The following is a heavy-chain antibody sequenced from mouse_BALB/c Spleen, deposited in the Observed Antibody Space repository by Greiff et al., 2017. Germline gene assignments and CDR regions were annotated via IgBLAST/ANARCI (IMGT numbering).Heavy chain of an antibody. Sequence: QLQQSGPGLVAPSQSLSITCPVSGFPFTGLGVNWVRQPPGKGLEWLGMIWGDGSTDYNSALKSRLSISKDNSKSQVFLKMNSLQTDDTARYYCARGDTTVVAGDYAMDYWGQGTSVTVSS. CDR1: GFPFTGLG. CDR3: ARGDTTVVAGDYAMDY. CDR2: IWGDGST. V-gene: IGHV2-6-7*01. D-gene: IGHD1-1*01. J-gene: IGHJ4*01.